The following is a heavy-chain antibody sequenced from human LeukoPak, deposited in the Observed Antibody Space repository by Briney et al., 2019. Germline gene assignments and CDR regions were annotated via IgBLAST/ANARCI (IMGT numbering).Heavy chain of an antibody. CDR1: GFTLDDYA. Sequence: PGGSLRLSCAASGFTLDDYAMHWVRQAPGKGLEWVSLIIGDGGSTYYADSVKGRFTISRDNSKNSLYLQMNSLRTEDTALYHCAKDRGWYDYWGQGTLVTVSS. D-gene: IGHD6-19*01. CDR2: IIGDGGST. CDR3: AKDRGWYDY. J-gene: IGHJ4*02. V-gene: IGHV3-43*02.